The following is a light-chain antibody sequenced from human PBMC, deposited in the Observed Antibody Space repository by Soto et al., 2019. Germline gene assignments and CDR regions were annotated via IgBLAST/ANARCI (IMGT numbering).Light chain of an antibody. V-gene: IGKV3-20*01. J-gene: IGKJ5*01. CDR1: QSVTSNY. Sequence: EIVLTQSPGTLSLSPGERATLSCRASQSVTSNYLAWYQLKPGQAPRLLIYAASNTATGIPDRFSSSGSGTDFTLSISRLEPEDFAVYYCQQYGSTPSITFGQGTRLEIK. CDR2: AAS. CDR3: QQYGSTPSIT.